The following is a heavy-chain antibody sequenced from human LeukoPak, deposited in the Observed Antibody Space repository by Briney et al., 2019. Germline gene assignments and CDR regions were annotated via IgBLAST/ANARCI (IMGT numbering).Heavy chain of an antibody. CDR3: ARDPSDGILTGYSPYYFDY. Sequence: VASVKVSCKASGGTFSSYAISWVRQAPGQGLEWMGRIIPILGIANYAQKFQGRVTITADKSTSTAYMELSSLRSEDTAVYYCARDPSDGILTGYSPYYFDYWGQGTLVTVSS. V-gene: IGHV1-69*04. D-gene: IGHD3-9*01. J-gene: IGHJ4*02. CDR1: GGTFSSYA. CDR2: IIPILGIA.